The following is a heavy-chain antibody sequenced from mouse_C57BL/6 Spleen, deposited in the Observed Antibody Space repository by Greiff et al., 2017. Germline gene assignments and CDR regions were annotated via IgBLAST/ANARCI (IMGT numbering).Heavy chain of an antibody. J-gene: IGHJ3*01. CDR1: GFNIKDYY. CDR2: IDPEDGDT. D-gene: IGHD2-2*01. Sequence: VHVKQSGAELVRPGASVKLSCTASGFNIKDYYMHWVKQRPEQGLEWIGRIDPEDGDTEYAPKFQGKATMTADTSSNTAYLQLSSLTSEDTAVYYCTRYGYDAWFAYWGQGTLVTVSA. CDR3: TRYGYDAWFAY. V-gene: IGHV14-1*01.